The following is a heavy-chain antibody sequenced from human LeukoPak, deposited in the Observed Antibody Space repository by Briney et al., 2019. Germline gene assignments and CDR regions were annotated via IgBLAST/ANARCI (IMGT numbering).Heavy chain of an antibody. Sequence: GGSLRLSCAASGFTFSSYAMSWVRQAPGKGLEWVGRIKSKTDGGTTDYAAPVKGRFTISRDDSKNTLYLQMNSLKTEDTAVYYCTTKISGYSSSWYDSDAFDIWGQGTMVTVSS. CDR3: TTKISGYSSSWYDSDAFDI. V-gene: IGHV3-15*01. D-gene: IGHD6-13*01. CDR2: IKSKTDGGTT. CDR1: GFTFSSYA. J-gene: IGHJ3*02.